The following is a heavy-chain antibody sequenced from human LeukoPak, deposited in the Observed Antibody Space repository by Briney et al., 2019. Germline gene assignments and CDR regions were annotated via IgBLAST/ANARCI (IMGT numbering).Heavy chain of an antibody. J-gene: IGHJ4*02. CDR1: GGSISNYY. D-gene: IGHD1-26*01. CDR2: IYSSGST. V-gene: IGHV4-59*01. CDR3: ARLALQEVGATQTYYLDY. Sequence: PSETLSLTCTVSGGSISNYYWSWIRQPPGKGLEWIGYIYSSGSTNCNPSLKSRVPISVDTSKIQFSLKLSSVTAADTAVYYCARLALQEVGATQTYYLDYWGQGTLVTVSS.